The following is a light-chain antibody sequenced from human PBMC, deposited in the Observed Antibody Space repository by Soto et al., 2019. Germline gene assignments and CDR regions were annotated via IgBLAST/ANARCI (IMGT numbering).Light chain of an antibody. V-gene: IGLV1-47*02. CDR3: AAWDDSLSGVV. CDR2: NNN. CDR1: SSNLGSNY. Sequence: QSVLTQPPSASGTPGQGITISCSGSSSNLGSNYVFWYQQLPGAAPKLLMYNNNQRPSGVPDRFSGSKSGTSASLAISGLRSEAEADYYCAAWDDSLSGVVFGAGTKLTVL. J-gene: IGLJ2*01.